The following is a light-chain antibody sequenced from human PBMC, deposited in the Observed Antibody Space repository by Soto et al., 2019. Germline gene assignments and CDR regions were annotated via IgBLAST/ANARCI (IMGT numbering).Light chain of an antibody. Sequence: QSALTQPPSVSGAPGQRVTISCTGSNSNIGAGYDVNWYQHFPGTAPKLLIYVNTNRPSGVPDRFSGSKSGTSASLAITGLQAEDEGDYYCQSYDSTLDARYVFGTGTKLTVL. CDR3: QSYDSTLDARYV. V-gene: IGLV1-40*01. CDR1: NSNIGAGYD. J-gene: IGLJ1*01. CDR2: VNT.